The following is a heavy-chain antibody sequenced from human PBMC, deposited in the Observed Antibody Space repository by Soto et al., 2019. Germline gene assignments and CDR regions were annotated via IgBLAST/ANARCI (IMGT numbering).Heavy chain of an antibody. V-gene: IGHV6-1*01. Sequence: QTLSLTSAISGDSVSSNSAACNLIRQSPSRGLEWLGRTYYRSKWYNDYAVSVKSRITINPDTSKNQFSLQLNSVTPEDTSVYYCARDRRKVAGLYFDYWGQGTLVTVSS. D-gene: IGHD6-19*01. CDR3: ARDRRKVAGLYFDY. CDR1: GDSVSSNSAA. J-gene: IGHJ4*02. CDR2: TYYRSKWYN.